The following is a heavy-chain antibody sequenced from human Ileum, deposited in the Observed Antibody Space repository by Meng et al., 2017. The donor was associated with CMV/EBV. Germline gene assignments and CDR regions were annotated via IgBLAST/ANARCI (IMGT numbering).Heavy chain of an antibody. CDR1: AFNFSLYS. CDR2: IYSGGST. Sequence: GESLKISCAASAFNFSLYSMTWVRQPPGKGLEWVSVIYSGGSTYYADSVKGRFTISRDNSKNTLYLQMNSLRAEDTAVYYCARFRVGITGTDYYYYGMDVWGQGTTVTVSS. V-gene: IGHV3-53*01. CDR3: ARFRVGITGTDYYYYGMDV. J-gene: IGHJ6*02. D-gene: IGHD1-20*01.